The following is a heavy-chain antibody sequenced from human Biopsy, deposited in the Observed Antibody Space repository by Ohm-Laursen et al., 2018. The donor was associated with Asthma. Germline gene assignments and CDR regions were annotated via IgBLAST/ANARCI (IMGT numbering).Heavy chain of an antibody. V-gene: IGHV1-3*01. Sequence: SVKVSCKVSGYSFATNAMHWVRQAPGQRPEWMGWFNPGNGNAKASEKFQGRVSITRDTSATTAYLEVSSLTSEDTAVYYCARSAETYSGFDSNYYGMDVWGQGTRVTVSS. CDR1: GYSFATNA. D-gene: IGHD5-12*01. CDR3: ARSAETYSGFDSNYYGMDV. J-gene: IGHJ6*02. CDR2: FNPGNGNA.